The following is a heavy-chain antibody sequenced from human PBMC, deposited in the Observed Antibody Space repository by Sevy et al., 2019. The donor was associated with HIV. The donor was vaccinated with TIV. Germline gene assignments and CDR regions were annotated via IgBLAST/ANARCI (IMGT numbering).Heavy chain of an antibody. CDR1: GITFSTSG. CDR2: ISYHGRDK. Sequence: GGSLRLSCVVSGITFSTSGMHWVRQAPGKGLEWVAVISYHGRDKFYADSVKGRSTISRDNSKNILYLQMISLRAEDTALYYLAKDFTGYNGMDVWGQGTMVTVSS. CDR3: AKDFTGYNGMDV. J-gene: IGHJ6*02. D-gene: IGHD3-9*01. V-gene: IGHV3-30*18.